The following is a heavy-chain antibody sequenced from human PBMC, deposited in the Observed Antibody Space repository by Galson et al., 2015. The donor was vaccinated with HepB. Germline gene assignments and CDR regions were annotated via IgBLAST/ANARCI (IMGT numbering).Heavy chain of an antibody. CDR1: GFTFSNAR. J-gene: IGHJ3*02. CDR3: TTDLATVVTPYAFDI. CDR2: IKSKTDGGTT. Sequence: SLRLSCAASGFTFSNARMSWVRQAPGKGLEWVGRIKSKTDGGTTDYAAPVKGRFTISRDDSKNTLCLQMNSLKTEDTAVYYCTTDLATVVTPYAFDIWGQGTMVTVSS. V-gene: IGHV3-15*01. D-gene: IGHD4-23*01.